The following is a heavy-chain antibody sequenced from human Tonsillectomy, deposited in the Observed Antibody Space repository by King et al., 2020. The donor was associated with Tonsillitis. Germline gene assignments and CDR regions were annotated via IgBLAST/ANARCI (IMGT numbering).Heavy chain of an antibody. J-gene: IGHJ3*02. D-gene: IGHD1-1*01. Sequence: VQLVESGGVVVQPGGSLRLSCAASGFTFDDYTMHWVRQAPGKGLEWLSLISWDSGSTYYADSVKGRFTISRDNSKNSLYLQMNSLRTEETALYYCAKDMVWNGFAFDIWGQGTMITVSS. V-gene: IGHV3-43*01. CDR1: GFTFDDYT. CDR2: ISWDSGST. CDR3: AKDMVWNGFAFDI.